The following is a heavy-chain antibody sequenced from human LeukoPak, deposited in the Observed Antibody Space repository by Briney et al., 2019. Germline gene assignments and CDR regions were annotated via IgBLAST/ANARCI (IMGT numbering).Heavy chain of an antibody. CDR3: ARGATDTTRWFGP. D-gene: IGHD1-26*01. J-gene: IGHJ5*02. Sequence: GGSLRLSCAASGFTFNSYAMIWVRQAPGKGLEWVSIISRASESIFYADSVKGRFTISRDNAKNSLYLQMNDLRAEDTAAYYCARGATDTTRWFGPWGQGTLVTVSS. CDR1: GFTFNSYA. V-gene: IGHV3-21*01. CDR2: ISRASESI.